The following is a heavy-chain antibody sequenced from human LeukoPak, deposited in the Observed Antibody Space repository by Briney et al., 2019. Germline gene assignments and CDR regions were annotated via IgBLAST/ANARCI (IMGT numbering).Heavy chain of an antibody. J-gene: IGHJ4*02. D-gene: IGHD6-19*01. Sequence: GGSLRLPCAASGFTFSSYAMSWVRQAPGKGPEWGSGISGSGGSTYYADSVKGRFTISRDNSKNTLYLQMSSLRADETAVYYCAKSQGISIAVAGTSWDYWGQGTPVTVSS. CDR3: AKSQGISIAVAGTSWDY. V-gene: IGHV3-23*01. CDR1: GFTFSSYA. CDR2: ISGSGGST.